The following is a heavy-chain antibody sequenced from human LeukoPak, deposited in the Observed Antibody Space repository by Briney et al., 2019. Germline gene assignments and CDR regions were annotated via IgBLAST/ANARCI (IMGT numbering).Heavy chain of an antibody. Sequence: GGSLRLSCSASGFNLKCALMNSVRQAPGKGPEWVARIKSNADGATVLYAAAVSGRFTMSRDDSQSTLYLQMDSLKTEDTALYYCTTALRWEQPNFDYWGQGTFVTVSS. CDR2: IKSNADGATV. V-gene: IGHV3-15*01. J-gene: IGHJ4*02. D-gene: IGHD1-26*01. CDR3: TTALRWEQPNFDY. CDR1: GFNLKCAL.